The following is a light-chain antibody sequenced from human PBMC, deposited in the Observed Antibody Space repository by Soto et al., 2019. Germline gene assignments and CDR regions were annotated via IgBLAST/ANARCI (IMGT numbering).Light chain of an antibody. Sequence: DIQMTQSPSTLSASVGDTVTVTCRASQSVSGWLAWYQQKPGNAPNLLIYKASSLETGVPSRFRRSGSGTEFTLTISSLQPDDFETYYCQHYNSYSEALAQGTKVDIK. CDR2: KAS. J-gene: IGKJ1*01. V-gene: IGKV1-5*03. CDR3: QHYNSYSEA. CDR1: QSVSGW.